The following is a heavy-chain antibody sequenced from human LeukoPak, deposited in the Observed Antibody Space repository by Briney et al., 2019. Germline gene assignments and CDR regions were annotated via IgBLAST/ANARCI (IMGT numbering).Heavy chain of an antibody. D-gene: IGHD2-2*01. J-gene: IGHJ4*02. CDR2: IRYDGGNK. CDR3: AKNVGQVLPAASHY. Sequence: PGGSLRLSCAASGFTFRNYGMHWVRQAPGKGLEWVAFIRYDGGNKYYAESVKGRFTISRDNSKNTLYLQMNSLRPDDTAVYYCAKNVGQVLPAASHYWGQGTLVTVSS. CDR1: GFTFRNYG. V-gene: IGHV3-30*02.